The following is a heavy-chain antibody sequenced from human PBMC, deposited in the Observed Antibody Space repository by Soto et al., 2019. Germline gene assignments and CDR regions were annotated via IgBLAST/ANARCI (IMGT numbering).Heavy chain of an antibody. CDR2: IWYDGSNK. V-gene: IGHV3-33*01. J-gene: IGHJ6*03. CDR3: ARDHSSSSQNYYYYYMDV. Sequence: PGGSLRLSCAASGFTFSSYGMHWVRQAPGKGLEWVAVIWYDGSNKYYADSVKGRFTISRDNSKNTLYLQMNSLRAEDTAVYYCARDHSSSSQNYYYYYMDVWGKGTTVTVSS. CDR1: GFTFSSYG. D-gene: IGHD6-6*01.